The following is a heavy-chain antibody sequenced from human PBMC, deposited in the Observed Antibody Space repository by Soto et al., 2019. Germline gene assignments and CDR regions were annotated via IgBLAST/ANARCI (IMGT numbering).Heavy chain of an antibody. CDR1: GGSISSYY. V-gene: IGHV4-59*01. Sequence: SETLSLTCTVSGGSISSYYWSWIRQPPGKGLEWIGYIYYSGSTNYNPSLKSRVTISVDTSKNQFSLKLSSVTAADTAVYYCARGRRFNWFDPWGQGTLVTVSS. D-gene: IGHD3-3*01. J-gene: IGHJ5*02. CDR2: IYYSGST. CDR3: ARGRRFNWFDP.